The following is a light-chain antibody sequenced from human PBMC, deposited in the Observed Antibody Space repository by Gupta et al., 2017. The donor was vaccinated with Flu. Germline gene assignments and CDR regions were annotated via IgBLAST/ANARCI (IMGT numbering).Light chain of an antibody. Sequence: WYQHLPGTAPRLLICNDNQRPSGVPDRFSGSKSGTSASLAIGGLQSEDEADYYCAAWDDSLTALSADGSLTGLWVFGGGTKLSVL. J-gene: IGLJ3*02. CDR3: AAWDDSLTALSADGSLTGLWV. V-gene: IGLV1-44*01. CDR2: NDN.